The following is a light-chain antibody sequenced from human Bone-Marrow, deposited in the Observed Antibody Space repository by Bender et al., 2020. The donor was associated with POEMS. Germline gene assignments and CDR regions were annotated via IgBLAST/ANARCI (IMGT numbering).Light chain of an antibody. CDR3: RSYTSSDTHV. CDR2: EVT. J-gene: IGLJ1*01. V-gene: IGLV2-14*02. CDR1: SSDVGSYNL. Sequence: QSALTQPASVSGSPGQSITISCTGTSSDVGSYNLVSWYQHHPGKAPQLIIYEVTKRPSGVSSRFSGSKSGNTASLTISGLQAEDEADFYCRSYTSSDTHVFGTGTKVTVL.